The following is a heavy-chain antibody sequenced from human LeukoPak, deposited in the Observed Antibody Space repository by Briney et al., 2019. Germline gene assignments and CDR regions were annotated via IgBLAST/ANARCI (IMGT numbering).Heavy chain of an antibody. CDR1: GGSISSYY. CDR3: ARDHAGAWNGGFDP. D-gene: IGHD1-1*01. J-gene: IGHJ5*02. V-gene: IGHV4-59*01. Sequence: PSETLSLTCTVSGGSISSYYWSGIRQPPGKGLEWIGYIYYSGSTNYNPSLKSRVTISVDTSKNQFSLKLSSVTAADTAVYYCARDHAGAWNGGFDPWGQGTLVTVSS. CDR2: IYYSGST.